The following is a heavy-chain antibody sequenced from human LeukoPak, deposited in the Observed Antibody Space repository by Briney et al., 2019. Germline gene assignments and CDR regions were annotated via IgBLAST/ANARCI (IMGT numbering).Heavy chain of an antibody. Sequence: GGSLRLSCAASGFTFSSYSMNWVRQAPGKGLEWVSSISSSSSYIYYADSVKGRFTTSRDNAKNSLYLQMNSLRAEDTAVYYCAELGITMIGGVWGKGTTVTISS. CDR3: AELGITMIGGV. D-gene: IGHD3-10*02. V-gene: IGHV3-21*01. J-gene: IGHJ6*04. CDR1: GFTFSSYS. CDR2: ISSSSSYI.